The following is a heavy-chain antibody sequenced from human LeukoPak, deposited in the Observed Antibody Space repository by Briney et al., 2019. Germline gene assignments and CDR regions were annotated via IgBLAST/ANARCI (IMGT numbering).Heavy chain of an antibody. CDR2: IIPIFGTA. V-gene: IGHV1-69*13. CDR3: ASGGYNFNDYYYYYMDV. CDR1: GGTFGSYA. J-gene: IGHJ6*03. D-gene: IGHD5-24*01. Sequence: GASVKVSCKASGGTFGSYAISWVRQAPGQGLEWMGGIIPIFGTANYAQKSQGRVTITADESTSTAYMELSSLRSEDTAVYYCASGGYNFNDYYYYYMDVWGKGTTVTISS.